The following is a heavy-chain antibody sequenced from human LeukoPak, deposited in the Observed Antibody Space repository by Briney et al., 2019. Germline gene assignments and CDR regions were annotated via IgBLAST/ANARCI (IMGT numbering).Heavy chain of an antibody. J-gene: IGHJ4*02. V-gene: IGHV3-30*02. CDR2: IRYDGSNK. Sequence: GGSLRLSCAASGFTFSSYGMHWVRQAPGKGLEWVAFIRYDGSNKYYADSVKGRFTISRDNSKNTLYLQMNSLRAEDTAVYYCAKDRSSSEVTYFDYWGQGTLVTVSS. CDR3: AKDRSSSEVTYFDY. D-gene: IGHD6-6*01. CDR1: GFTFSSYG.